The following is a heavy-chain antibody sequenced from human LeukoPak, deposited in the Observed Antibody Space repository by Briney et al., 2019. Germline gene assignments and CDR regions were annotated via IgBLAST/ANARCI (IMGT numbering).Heavy chain of an antibody. V-gene: IGHV4-59*02. D-gene: IGHD6-13*01. CDR3: ARNPGIAAAGGFDY. Sequence: SQTLSLTCTVSGGSVSSYYWSWIRQPPGKGLEWIGYIYYSGGTNYNPSLKSRVTISVDMSKNQFSLKLSSVTAADTAVYYCARNPGIAAAGGFDYWGQGTLVTVSS. CDR1: GGSVSSYY. CDR2: IYYSGGT. J-gene: IGHJ4*02.